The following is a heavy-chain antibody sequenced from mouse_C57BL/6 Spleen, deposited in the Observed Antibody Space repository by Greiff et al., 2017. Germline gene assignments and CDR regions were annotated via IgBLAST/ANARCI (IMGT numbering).Heavy chain of an antibody. CDR2: ISSGSSTI. D-gene: IGHD1-1*01. Sequence: EVKLMESGGGLVKPGGSLKLSCAASGFTFSDYGMHWVRQAPEKGLEWVAYISSGSSTIYYADTVKGRFTISRDNAKNTLFLQMTSLRSEDTAMYYCARPEGSSFAYWGQGTLVTVSA. V-gene: IGHV5-17*01. CDR3: ARPEGSSFAY. CDR1: GFTFSDYG. J-gene: IGHJ3*01.